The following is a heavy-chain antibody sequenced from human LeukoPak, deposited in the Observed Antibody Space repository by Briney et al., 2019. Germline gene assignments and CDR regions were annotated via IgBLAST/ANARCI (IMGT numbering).Heavy chain of an antibody. V-gene: IGHV3-30-3*01. CDR3: ARDLLGYSSGPLAGEPYYYYGMDV. CDR2: ISYDGSNK. D-gene: IGHD6-19*01. CDR1: AFTFSTYW. Sequence: GGSLRLSCAASAFTFSTYWMTWVRQAPGKGLEWVAVISYDGSNKYYADSVKGRFTISRDNSKNTLYLQMNSLRAEDTAVYYCARDLLGYSSGPLAGEPYYYYGMDVWGQGTTVTVSS. J-gene: IGHJ6*02.